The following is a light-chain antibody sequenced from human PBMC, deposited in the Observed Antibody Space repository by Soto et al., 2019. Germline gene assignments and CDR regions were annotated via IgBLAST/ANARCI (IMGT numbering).Light chain of an antibody. V-gene: IGKV3-20*01. CDR1: QSVSSSY. Sequence: EIVLTQSPGTLSLSPGERATLSCRASQSVSSSYLAWYQQKPGQAPRLLIYGASSRATGIPDRFSGSGSGTDSTLTISRLEPEDFAVFYCQQYANSPLTFGQGTKVEIK. J-gene: IGKJ1*01. CDR2: GAS. CDR3: QQYANSPLT.